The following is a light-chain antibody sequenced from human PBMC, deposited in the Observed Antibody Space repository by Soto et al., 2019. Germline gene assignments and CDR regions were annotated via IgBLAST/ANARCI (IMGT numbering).Light chain of an antibody. V-gene: IGKV3-11*01. CDR3: QQRSNWPHT. Sequence: EIVLTQSPATLSLSPGERATLSCRASQSVSSYLAWYQQRPGQAPRLLIYDASNRATGIPARFSGSGPGTDFTLTISSLEPEDFAVYYCQQRSNWPHTFGQGTKLEIK. J-gene: IGKJ2*01. CDR1: QSVSSY. CDR2: DAS.